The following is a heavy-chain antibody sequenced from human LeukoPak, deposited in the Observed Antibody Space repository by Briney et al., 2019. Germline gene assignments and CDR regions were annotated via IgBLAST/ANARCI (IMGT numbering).Heavy chain of an antibody. CDR2: IYYSGST. CDR3: ARTYGDYDDAFDV. V-gene: IGHV4-39*01. Sequence: PSETLSLTCTVSGGSISSGTYHWGWIRQPPGKGLEWIGSIYYSGSTYNNPSLKSRVTIFVDTSKNQFSLKLSSVTATDTAVYYCARTYGDYDDAFDVWGQGTMVTVSS. D-gene: IGHD4-17*01. CDR1: GGSISSGTYH. J-gene: IGHJ3*01.